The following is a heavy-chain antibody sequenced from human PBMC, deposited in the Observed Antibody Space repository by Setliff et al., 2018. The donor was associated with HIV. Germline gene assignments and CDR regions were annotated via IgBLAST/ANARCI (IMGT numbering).Heavy chain of an antibody. CDR3: AKDLGPYCGGDCGACDY. CDR2: ISGSGDST. V-gene: IGHV3-23*01. D-gene: IGHD2-21*02. Sequence: GGSLRLSCAASGFTFSSYAITWVRQAPGKGLEWVSAISGSGDSTFYADSVQGRFTISRDNSKNTLYLQMNSLRAGDTAVYYCAKDLGPYCGGDCGACDYWGQGTLVTVSS. CDR1: GFTFSSYA. J-gene: IGHJ4*02.